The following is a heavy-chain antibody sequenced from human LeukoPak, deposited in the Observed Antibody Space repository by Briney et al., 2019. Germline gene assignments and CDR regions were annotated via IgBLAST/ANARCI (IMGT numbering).Heavy chain of an antibody. J-gene: IGHJ6*03. CDR3: ARVGVPAAIDYYYYYMDV. D-gene: IGHD2-2*02. Sequence: SVKVSCKASGGTFSSYAISWVRQAPGQGLEWMGGIIPIFGTANYAQKFQGRVTITADESTSTAYMELSSLRSEDTAVYYCARVGVPAAIDYYYYYMDVWGKETTVTVSS. CDR1: GGTFSSYA. V-gene: IGHV1-69*01. CDR2: IIPIFGTA.